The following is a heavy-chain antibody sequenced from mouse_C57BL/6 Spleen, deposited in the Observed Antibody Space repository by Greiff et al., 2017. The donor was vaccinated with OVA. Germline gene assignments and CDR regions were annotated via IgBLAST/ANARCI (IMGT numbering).Heavy chain of an antibody. CDR2: ISSGSSTI. Sequence: EVKLQESGGGLVKPGGSLKLSCAASGFTFSDYGMHWVRQAPEKGLEWVAYISSGSSTIYYADTVKGRFTISRDNAKNTLFLQMTSLRSEDTAMYYCATHYYGSSSYAMDYWGQGTSVTVSS. J-gene: IGHJ4*01. D-gene: IGHD1-1*01. CDR1: GFTFSDYG. CDR3: ATHYYGSSSYAMDY. V-gene: IGHV5-17*01.